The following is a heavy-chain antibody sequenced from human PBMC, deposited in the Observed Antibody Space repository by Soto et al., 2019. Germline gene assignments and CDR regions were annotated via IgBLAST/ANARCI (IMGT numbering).Heavy chain of an antibody. CDR3: AREEGYCSSTSCYAGYGMDV. CDR1: GGSFSGYY. CDR2: INHSGST. J-gene: IGHJ6*02. V-gene: IGHV4-34*01. Sequence: SETLSLTCAVYGGSFSGYYWSWIRQPPGKGLEWIGEINHSGSTNYNPSLKSRVTISVDTSKNQFSLKLSSVTAADTAVYYCAREEGYCSSTSCYAGYGMDVWGQGTTVTVSS. D-gene: IGHD2-2*01.